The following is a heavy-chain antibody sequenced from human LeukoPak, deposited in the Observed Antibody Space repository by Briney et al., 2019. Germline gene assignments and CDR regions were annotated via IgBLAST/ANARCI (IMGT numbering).Heavy chain of an antibody. CDR3: ARDQHYYDSSGYPRFDP. Sequence: GGSLRLSCAASGFTFDDYAMHWVRQAPGKGLEWVSGISWNSGSIGYADSVKGRFTISRDNAKNSLYLQMNSLRAEDTAVYYCARDQHYYDSSGYPRFDPWGQGTLVTVSS. J-gene: IGHJ5*02. CDR1: GFTFDDYA. CDR2: ISWNSGSI. V-gene: IGHV3-9*01. D-gene: IGHD3-22*01.